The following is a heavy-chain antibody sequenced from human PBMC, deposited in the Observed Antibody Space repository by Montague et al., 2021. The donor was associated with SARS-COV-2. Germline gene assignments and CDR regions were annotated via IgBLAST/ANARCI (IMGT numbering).Heavy chain of an antibody. V-gene: IGHV4-39*07. Sequence: SETLSLTCTVAGGSISSSSYYWGWIRQPPGKGLEWIGSIDYSGSTYYKPCVKSRVTISVDTSKNQFSLKLSSVTAADTAVYYCARVGRQQLVRLSGMDVWGQGTTATVSS. CDR1: GGSISSSSYY. D-gene: IGHD6-13*01. J-gene: IGHJ6*02. CDR3: ARVGRQQLVRLSGMDV. CDR2: IDYSGST.